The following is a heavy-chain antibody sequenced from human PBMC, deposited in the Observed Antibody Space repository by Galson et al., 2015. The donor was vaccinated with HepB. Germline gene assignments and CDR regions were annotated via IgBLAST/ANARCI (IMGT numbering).Heavy chain of an antibody. CDR2: IWHDGSRQ. Sequence: SLRLSCAASGLTFSNYGMHWVRQARGKGLEWVADIWHDGSRQYYIDSVKGRFTISRDNSKNTLYLQMDSLRADDTAVYYFTRDLASRYFDCWVQGTLGTVSS. CDR3: TRDLASRYFDC. V-gene: IGHV3-33*01. J-gene: IGHJ4*02. CDR1: GLTFSNYG.